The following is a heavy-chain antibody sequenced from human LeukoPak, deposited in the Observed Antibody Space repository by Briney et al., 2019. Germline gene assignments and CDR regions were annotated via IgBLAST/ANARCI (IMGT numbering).Heavy chain of an antibody. V-gene: IGHV4-34*01. Sequence: SETLSLTCAVYGGPFSGYYWSWIRQPPGKGLEWIGEINRSGSTNYNPSLKSRVTISVDTSKNQFSLKLSSVTAADTAVYYCARDWQLWYFDYWGQGTLVTVSS. CDR2: INRSGST. CDR1: GGPFSGYY. CDR3: ARDWQLWYFDY. J-gene: IGHJ4*02. D-gene: IGHD5-18*01.